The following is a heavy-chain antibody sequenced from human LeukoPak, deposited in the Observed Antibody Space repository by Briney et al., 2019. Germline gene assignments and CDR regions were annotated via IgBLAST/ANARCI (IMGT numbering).Heavy chain of an antibody. Sequence: ASVKVSCKASGGTFSSYAISWVRQAPGQGLEWMGWISAYNGNTNYAQKLQGRVTMTTDTSTSTAYMELRSLRSDDTAVYYCARAGWLTVTTDAFDIWGQGTMVTVSS. CDR1: GGTFSSYA. J-gene: IGHJ3*02. D-gene: IGHD4-11*01. CDR2: ISAYNGNT. CDR3: ARAGWLTVTTDAFDI. V-gene: IGHV1-18*01.